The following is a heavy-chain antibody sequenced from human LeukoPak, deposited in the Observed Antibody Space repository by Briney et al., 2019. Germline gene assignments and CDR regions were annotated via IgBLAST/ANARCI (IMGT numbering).Heavy chain of an antibody. CDR3: ARDYGGSSPFDY. J-gene: IGHJ4*02. D-gene: IGHD4-23*01. CDR1: GFTFSSYE. Sequence: GGSLRLSCAASGFTFSSYEVHWVRQAPGKGLEWVSYISSSGSTIYYADSVKGRFTISRDNAKNSLYLQMNSLRAEDTAVYYCARDYGGSSPFDYWGQGTLVTVSS. V-gene: IGHV3-48*03. CDR2: ISSSGSTI.